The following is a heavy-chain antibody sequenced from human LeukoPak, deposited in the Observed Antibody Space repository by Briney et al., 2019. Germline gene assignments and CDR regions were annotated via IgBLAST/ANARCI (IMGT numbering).Heavy chain of an antibody. D-gene: IGHD6-19*01. Sequence: GGSLRLSCAASGFIPASHGMSWVRQAPGRGLEWVSTVSSRMGTFYTDSVKGRFITSRDTSKNTLLLQMNSLRAEDTAVYYCATTRPYGTTWAGAFEDWGQGTPVTVSS. V-gene: IGHV3-23*01. J-gene: IGHJ4*02. CDR3: ATTRPYGTTWAGAFED. CDR2: VSSRMGT. CDR1: GFIPASHG.